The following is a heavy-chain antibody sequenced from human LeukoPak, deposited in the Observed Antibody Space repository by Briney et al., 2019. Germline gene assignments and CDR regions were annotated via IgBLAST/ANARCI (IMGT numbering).Heavy chain of an antibody. D-gene: IGHD3-10*01. Sequence: PGGSLRLSCAASGFTFSSYWMSWVRQAPGKGLEWVANIKQDGSEKYYVDSVKGRFTISRDNAKNSLYLQTNSLRAEDTAVYYCAREGPGVPFDYWGQGTLVTVSS. CDR2: IKQDGSEK. J-gene: IGHJ4*02. V-gene: IGHV3-7*01. CDR1: GFTFSSYW. CDR3: AREGPGVPFDY.